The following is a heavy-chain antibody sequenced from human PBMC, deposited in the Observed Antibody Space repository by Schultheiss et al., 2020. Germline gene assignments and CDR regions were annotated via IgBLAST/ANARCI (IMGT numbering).Heavy chain of an antibody. J-gene: IGHJ6*02. D-gene: IGHD1-26*01. CDR3: AKDLVVGATPTRDYYYYGMDV. CDR2: ISYDGSNK. V-gene: IGHV3-30*18. Sequence: GESLKISCAASGFTFSSYGMHWVRQAPGKGLEWVAVISYDGSNKYYADSVKGRFTISRDNSKNTLYLQMNSLRAEDTAVYYCAKDLVVGATPTRDYYYYGMDVWGQGTTVNV. CDR1: GFTFSSYG.